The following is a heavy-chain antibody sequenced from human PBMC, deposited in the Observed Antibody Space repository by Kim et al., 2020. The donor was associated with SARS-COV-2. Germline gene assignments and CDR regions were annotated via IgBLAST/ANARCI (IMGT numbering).Heavy chain of an antibody. Sequence: SETLSLTCTVSGGSISSYYWSWIRQPPGKGLEWIGYIYYSGSTNYNPSLKSRVTISVDTSKNQFSLKLSSVTAADTAVYYCARGEGDYYGSWYFDYWGQGTLVTVSS. CDR2: IYYSGST. V-gene: IGHV4-59*01. CDR3: ARGEGDYYGSWYFDY. CDR1: GGSISSYY. D-gene: IGHD3-10*01. J-gene: IGHJ4*02.